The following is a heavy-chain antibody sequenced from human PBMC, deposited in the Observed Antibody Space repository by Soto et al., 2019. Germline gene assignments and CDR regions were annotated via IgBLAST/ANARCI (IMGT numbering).Heavy chain of an antibody. J-gene: IGHJ4*02. CDR2: ISGSGGGT. CDR1: GFTFSTFA. D-gene: IGHD3-3*01. V-gene: IGHV3-23*01. Sequence: EVQLLESGGRLVQPGGSLRLSCAASGFTFSTFAMSWVRQAPGKGLEWVSAISGSGGGTYYADSVKGRFTISRDNSKNTLYLQMNSLRAEDTAVYYCAKDSTYYDFWSAYSYWGQGTLVTVSS. CDR3: AKDSTYYDFWSAYSY.